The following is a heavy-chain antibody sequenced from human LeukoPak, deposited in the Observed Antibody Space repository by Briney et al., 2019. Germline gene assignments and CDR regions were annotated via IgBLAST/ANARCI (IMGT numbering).Heavy chain of an antibody. CDR2: INHSGGT. D-gene: IGHD5-12*01. CDR1: GESFSEYY. V-gene: IGHV4-34*01. Sequence: SETLSLTCAVYGESFSEYYWSWIRQPPGKGLEWIGQINHSGGTNYHPSPKTRVTISLDTSKNQVSLKLRSVTAADTAVYYCAFEGPVSGYAFDPWGQGALVAVSS. CDR3: AFEGPVSGYAFDP. J-gene: IGHJ5*02.